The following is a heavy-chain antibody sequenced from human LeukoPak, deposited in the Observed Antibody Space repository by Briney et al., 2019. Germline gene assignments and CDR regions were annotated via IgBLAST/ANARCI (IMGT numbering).Heavy chain of an antibody. J-gene: IGHJ6*03. V-gene: IGHV3-7*01. Sequence: AGGSLRLSCAASGFTFSSYAMSWVRQAPGKGLEWVANIKQDGSEKYYVDSVKGRFTISRDNAKNSLYLQMNSLRAEDTAVYYCARAVSSGYGFYYYMDVWGKGTTVTISS. CDR2: IKQDGSEK. CDR3: ARAVSSGYGFYYYMDV. CDR1: GFTFSSYA. D-gene: IGHD3-22*01.